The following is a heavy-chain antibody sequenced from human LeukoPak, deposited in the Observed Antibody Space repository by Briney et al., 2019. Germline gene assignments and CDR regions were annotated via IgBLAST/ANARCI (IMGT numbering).Heavy chain of an antibody. CDR1: GFSFKTYG. CDR3: AKDRGASGS. CDR2: ISGSSTSDSM. V-gene: IGHV3-48*01. D-gene: IGHD6-25*01. J-gene: IGHJ5*02. Sequence: GGSLRLSCAASGFSFKTYGMNWVRQAPGKGLEWISYISGSSTSDSMYYADSVKGRFTISRDNSKNTLYLQMNSLRAEDTAVHYCAKDRGASGSWGQGTLVTVSS.